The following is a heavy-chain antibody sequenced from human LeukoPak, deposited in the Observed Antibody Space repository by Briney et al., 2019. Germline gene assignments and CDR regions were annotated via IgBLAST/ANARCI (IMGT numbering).Heavy chain of an antibody. D-gene: IGHD1/OR15-1a*01. Sequence: ASVKVSCKASGYTFTSYGISWVRQAPGQGLEWMGWISVYNGNTNYAQKLQGRVTMTTDTSTSTAYMELRSLRSDDTAVYYCGRPHRGRNNKRDVGGKGPTVPVPS. CDR1: GYTFTSYG. CDR3: GRPHRGRNNKRDV. V-gene: IGHV1-18*01. J-gene: IGHJ6*04. CDR2: ISVYNGNT.